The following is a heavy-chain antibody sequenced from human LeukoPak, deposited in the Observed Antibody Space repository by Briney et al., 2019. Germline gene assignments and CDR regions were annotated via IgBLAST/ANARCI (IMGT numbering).Heavy chain of an antibody. V-gene: IGHV1-69*13. CDR1: GGTFSSYA. Sequence: ASVKVSCKASGGTFSSYAISWVRQAPGQGLEWMGGIIPIFGTANYAQKFQGRVTITADESTSTAYMELSSLRSEDTAVYYCARVVDTAMAHSSTIDSWGQGTLVTVSS. D-gene: IGHD5-18*01. CDR2: IIPIFGTA. J-gene: IGHJ4*02. CDR3: ARVVDTAMAHSSTIDS.